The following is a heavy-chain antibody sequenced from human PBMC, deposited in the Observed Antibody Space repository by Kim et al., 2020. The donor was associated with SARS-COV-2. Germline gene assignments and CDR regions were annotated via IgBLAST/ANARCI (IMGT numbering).Heavy chain of an antibody. V-gene: IGHV3-30*03. D-gene: IGHD6-19*01. CDR2: ISYDGTSK. CDR3: ARSPGVTVARRYIFDY. Sequence: GGSLRLSCAASGFTFSDYGLNWVRQAPGKGLEWVAVISYDGTSKYYTDSVRGRFTISRDNSRNTLYLQMSGLGAEDTAVYYCARSPGVTVARRYIFDYW. CDR1: GFTFSDYG. J-gene: IGHJ4*01.